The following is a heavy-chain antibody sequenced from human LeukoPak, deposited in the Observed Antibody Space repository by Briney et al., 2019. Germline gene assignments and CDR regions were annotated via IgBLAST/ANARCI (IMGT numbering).Heavy chain of an antibody. J-gene: IGHJ4*02. D-gene: IGHD2-2*01. Sequence: GGSLRLSCAASGFTFSSYSMNWVRQAPGKGLEWVSYISSSSSTIYYADSVKGRFTFSRDNAKNSLYLQMNSLRAEDTAVYYCARLNSDIVVVPAAPSDYWGQGTLVTVSS. CDR1: GFTFSSYS. V-gene: IGHV3-48*04. CDR2: ISSSSSTI. CDR3: ARLNSDIVVVPAAPSDY.